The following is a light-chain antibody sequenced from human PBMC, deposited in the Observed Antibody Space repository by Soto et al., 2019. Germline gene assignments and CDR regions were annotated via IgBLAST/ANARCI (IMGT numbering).Light chain of an antibody. Sequence: QSALTQPASVSGSPGQSITISCTGTSSDVGGYKYVSWYQQHPGKAPKLMIYDVSNRPSGVSNRFSGSKSGTTASLTISGLQAEDEADYDCSSYTNSGTLVVFGGGTQLTVL. CDR1: SSDVGGYKY. CDR3: SSYTNSGTLVV. J-gene: IGLJ2*01. CDR2: DVS. V-gene: IGLV2-14*01.